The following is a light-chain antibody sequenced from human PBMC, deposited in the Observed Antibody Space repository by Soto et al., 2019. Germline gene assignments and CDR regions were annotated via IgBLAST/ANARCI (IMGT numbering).Light chain of an antibody. CDR3: QQRNNWPPDIT. Sequence: EIVLTQSPVTLSLSPGDRDPLSCRASQTVSTYLAGYQQKPGQAPRLLIYDASNRATGIPARFSGSGSGTDFTLTISSLEPEDFAVYYCQQRNNWPPDITFGQETRLDIK. J-gene: IGKJ5*01. CDR2: DAS. V-gene: IGKV3-11*01. CDR1: QTVSTY.